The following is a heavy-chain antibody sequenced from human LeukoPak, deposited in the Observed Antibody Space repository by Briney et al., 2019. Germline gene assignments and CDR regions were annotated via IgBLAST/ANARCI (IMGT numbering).Heavy chain of an antibody. CDR2: IYYSGST. CDR3: ARAPYCSSTSCYTLNWFDP. D-gene: IGHD2-2*02. Sequence: SETLSLTCTVSGGSISSSSYYWGWIRQPPGKGLEWIGSIYYSGSTYYNLSLKSRVTISVDTSKNQFSLKLSSVTAADTAVYYCARAPYCSSTSCYTLNWFDPWGQGTLVTVSS. CDR1: GGSISSSSYY. J-gene: IGHJ5*02. V-gene: IGHV4-39*07.